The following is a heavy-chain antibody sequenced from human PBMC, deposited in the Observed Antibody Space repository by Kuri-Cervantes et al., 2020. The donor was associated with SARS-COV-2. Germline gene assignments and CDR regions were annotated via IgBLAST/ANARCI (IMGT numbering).Heavy chain of an antibody. D-gene: IGHD6-19*01. CDR3: ASLPEYTSDGELFDF. CDR1: GFTFSSYA. CDR2: ISSGSYIT. J-gene: IGHJ4*02. V-gene: IGHV3-23*01. Sequence: GESLKISCAASGFTFSSYAMSWVREAPGKGLEWVAAISSGSYITHYADSVKGRFTISRDNSKNTLYLQMNSLRTEDTAFYHCASLPEYTSDGELFDFWGQGTLVTVSS.